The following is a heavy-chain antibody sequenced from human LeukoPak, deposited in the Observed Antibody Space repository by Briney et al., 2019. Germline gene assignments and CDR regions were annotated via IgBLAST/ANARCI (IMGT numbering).Heavy chain of an antibody. Sequence: SQTLSLTCAISGDRVASNNGAWNWIRQSPSRDLEWLGRTYYRSKGYNDYAMPMKGRISINPDTSKNQFSLQVNSVTPEDTAIYYCARDLGTSGWYTFDYWGQGTLVTVSS. CDR3: ARDLGTSGWYTFDY. V-gene: IGHV6-1*01. D-gene: IGHD6-19*01. J-gene: IGHJ4*02. CDR1: GDRVASNNGA. CDR2: TYYRSKGYN.